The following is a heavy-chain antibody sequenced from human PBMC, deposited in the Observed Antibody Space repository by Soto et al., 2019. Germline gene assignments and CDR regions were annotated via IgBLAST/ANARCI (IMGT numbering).Heavy chain of an antibody. J-gene: IGHJ5*02. CDR2: IVVGSGNT. CDR1: GFTFTSST. CDR3: AAGPPYGSGSYYWLFDP. Sequence: SVEVSCRXSGFTFTSSTVKWVRQARGQRLEWVGWIVVGSGNTNYAQKFQERVTITRYMSTSTAYMELSSLRSEDTAGYYCAAGPPYGSGSYYWLFDPWGQGTMVTVSS. V-gene: IGHV1-58*01. D-gene: IGHD3-10*01.